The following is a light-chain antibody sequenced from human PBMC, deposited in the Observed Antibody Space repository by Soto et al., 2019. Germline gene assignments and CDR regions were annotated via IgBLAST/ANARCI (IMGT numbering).Light chain of an antibody. J-gene: IGKJ2*01. Sequence: DIQMTQSPSNLSASVGDRVTITCRASQSISSLLAWYQQKPGKAPRLLIYDASSLESGVPSRVSGSGSGTEFTLTISSLQPEDFATYYCQQYSSFSYTFGQGTRLEIK. CDR3: QQYSSFSYT. V-gene: IGKV1-5*01. CDR1: QSISSL. CDR2: DAS.